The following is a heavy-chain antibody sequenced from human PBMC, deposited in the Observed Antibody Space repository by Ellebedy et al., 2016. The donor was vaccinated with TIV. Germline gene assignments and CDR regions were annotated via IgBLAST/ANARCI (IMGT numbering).Heavy chain of an antibody. Sequence: MPSETLSLTCTVSDYSISSGYFWGWIRQPPGKGREWIGSIHHSETNYYNPSLKSRLTISVDTSKNQFSLNLSSVTAIDTAVYYCSIELAYYSNNCYYYLSGFDVWGRGTMVTVSS. V-gene: IGHV4-38-2*02. CDR1: DYSISSGYF. D-gene: IGHD3-22*01. CDR2: IHHSETN. J-gene: IGHJ3*01. CDR3: SIELAYYSNNCYYYLSGFDV.